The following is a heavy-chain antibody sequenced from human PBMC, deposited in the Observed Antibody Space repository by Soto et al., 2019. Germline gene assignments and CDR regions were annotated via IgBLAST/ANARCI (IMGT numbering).Heavy chain of an antibody. D-gene: IGHD4-4*01. J-gene: IGHJ3*02. CDR2: INPNSGGT. CDR1: GYTFTGYY. CDR3: ARMTKVTIDAFDI. Sequence: VASVKVSCKASGYTFTGYYMHWVRQAPGQGLEWMGWINPNSGGTDYAQKFQGRVTMTRDTSISTAYMELSRLRSDDTAGYYCARMTKVTIDAFDIWCQGTMVTVSS. V-gene: IGHV1-2*02.